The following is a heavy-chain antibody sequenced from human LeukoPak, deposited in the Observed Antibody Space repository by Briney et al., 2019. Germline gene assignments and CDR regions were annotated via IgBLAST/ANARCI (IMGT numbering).Heavy chain of an antibody. D-gene: IGHD6-13*01. V-gene: IGHV1-69*13. Sequence: GASVKVSCKASGGTFSSYAISWVRQAPGQGLEWMGGIIPIFGTANYAQKFQGRVTITADESTSTAYMELSSLRSEDTAVYYCASAEDSSSWTNDAFDIWGQGTMVTVSS. CDR1: GGTFSSYA. CDR2: IIPIFGTA. J-gene: IGHJ3*02. CDR3: ASAEDSSSWTNDAFDI.